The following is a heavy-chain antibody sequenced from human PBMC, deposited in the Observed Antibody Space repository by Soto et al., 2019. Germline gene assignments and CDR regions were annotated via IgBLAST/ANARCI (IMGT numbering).Heavy chain of an antibody. V-gene: IGHV4-30-4*01. CDR2: SFYSQNT. D-gene: IGHD4-17*01. Sequence: SETLSLTCTVSGGSISSDEYYWNWIRHPPGDVLEGIGYSFYSQNTYYNPSLKSRVTISVDTSKNQSSLTLTSVTAAHTGVYYRVRDVTNISGTGHFLAAGHFDSWGQGVLVTVSP. CDR3: VRDVTNISGTGHFLAAGHFDS. J-gene: IGHJ4*02. CDR1: GGSISSDEYY.